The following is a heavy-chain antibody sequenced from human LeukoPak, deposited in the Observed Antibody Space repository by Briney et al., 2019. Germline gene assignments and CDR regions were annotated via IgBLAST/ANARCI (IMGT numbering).Heavy chain of an antibody. D-gene: IGHD4/OR15-4a*01. CDR3: ARRAGAYSHPYDY. V-gene: IGHV3-23*01. CDR1: GFTFSAYD. J-gene: IGHJ4*02. CDR2: ISASADAT. Sequence: GGSLRLSCVASGFTFSAYDMSWVRQAPGKGLEWVSAISASADATYYADSVKGRFTISRDNSKNTLYLQMNSLRAEDTAVYYCARRAGAYSHPYDYWGQGTLVTVSS.